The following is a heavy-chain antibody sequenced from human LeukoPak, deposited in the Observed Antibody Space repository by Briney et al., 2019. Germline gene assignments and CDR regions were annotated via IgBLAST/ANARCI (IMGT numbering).Heavy chain of an antibody. J-gene: IGHJ4*02. D-gene: IGHD5-12*01. CDR1: GFTFSSYG. CDR2: ISYDGSNK. V-gene: IGHV3-30*18. CDR3: AKDVGDSGSLSSDY. Sequence: PGGSLRLSCAASGFTFSSYGMHWVRQAPGKGLEWVAVISYDGSNKYYADSVKGRFTISRDNSKNTLYLQMNSLRAEDTAVYYCAKDVGDSGSLSSDYWGQGTLVTVSS.